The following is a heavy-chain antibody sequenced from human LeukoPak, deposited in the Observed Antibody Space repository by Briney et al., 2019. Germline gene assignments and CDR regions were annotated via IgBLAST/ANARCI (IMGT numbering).Heavy chain of an antibody. J-gene: IGHJ4*02. CDR3: AAGSGRSLDY. CDR1: GGSISSYY. V-gene: IGHV4-4*07. D-gene: IGHD6-13*01. CDR2: IYSSAST. Sequence: SETLSLTCSVSGGSISSYYWSWIRQPAGKGLEWTGRIYSSASTNYNPSLQSRVTMSLDTSKDQFSLKLSSVTAADTAVYFCAAGSGRSLDYWGQGTLVTVSS.